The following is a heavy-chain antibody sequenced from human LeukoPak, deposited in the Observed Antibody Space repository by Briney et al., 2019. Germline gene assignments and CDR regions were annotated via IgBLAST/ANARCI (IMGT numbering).Heavy chain of an antibody. CDR1: AFTFSSYG. CDR3: TGHHQAYSRTY. D-gene: IGHD4-11*01. Sequence: GGSLRLSCAASAFTFSSYGMHWVRQAPGKGLEWVAFIRYDGANKYYADSLKGRFTLSRDNAKGTLYLQMSSLRAEDTAVYYCTGHHQAYSRTYWGQGTLVTVSS. J-gene: IGHJ4*02. V-gene: IGHV3-30*02. CDR2: IRYDGANK.